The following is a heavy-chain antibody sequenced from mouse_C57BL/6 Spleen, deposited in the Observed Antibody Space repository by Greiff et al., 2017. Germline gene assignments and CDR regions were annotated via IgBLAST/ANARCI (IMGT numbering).Heavy chain of an antibody. CDR1: GFTFSSYG. V-gene: IGHV5-6*01. CDR2: ISSGGSYT. J-gene: IGHJ2*01. Sequence: EVQLVESGGDLVKPGGSLKLSCAASGFTFSSYGMSWVRQTPDKRLEWVATISSGGSYTYYPDSVKGRFTISRDNAKNTLYLQMSSLKSEDTAMYYCARGEGGGYFDDWGQGTTLTVSS. CDR3: ARGEGGGYFDD.